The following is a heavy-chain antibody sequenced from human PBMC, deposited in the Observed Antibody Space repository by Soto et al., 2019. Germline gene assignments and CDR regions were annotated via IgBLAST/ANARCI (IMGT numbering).Heavy chain of an antibody. J-gene: IGHJ4*01. Sequence: SVKVSCKPSGHTFSSYTISWVRQAPGQGLEWMGGVIPILGMTYYAQKFQDRLTIIADKSSITAYMDLSSLTSEDTAVYYCTAGLAGPRNFDFWGQGTMVTFSS. CDR1: GHTFSSYT. D-gene: IGHD5-12*01. V-gene: IGHV1-69*10. CDR3: TAGLAGPRNFDF. CDR2: VIPILGMT.